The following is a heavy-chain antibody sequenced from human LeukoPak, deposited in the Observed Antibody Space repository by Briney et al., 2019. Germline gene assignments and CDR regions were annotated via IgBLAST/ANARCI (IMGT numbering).Heavy chain of an antibody. CDR3: ARDPGAVSSSSSYNWFDP. CDR2: INHSGST. CDR1: GGSFSGYY. V-gene: IGHV4-34*01. D-gene: IGHD6-13*01. J-gene: IGHJ5*02. Sequence: SSETLSLTCAVYGGSFSGYYWSWIRQPPGKGLEWIGEINHSGSTNYNPSLKSRVTISVDTSKNQFSLKLSSVTAADTAVYYCARDPGAVSSSSSYNWFDPWGQGTLVTVSS.